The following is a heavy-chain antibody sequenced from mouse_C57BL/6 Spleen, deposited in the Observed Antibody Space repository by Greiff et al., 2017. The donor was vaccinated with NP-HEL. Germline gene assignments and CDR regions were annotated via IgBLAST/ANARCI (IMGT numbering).Heavy chain of an antibody. V-gene: IGHV1-69*01. CDR2: IDPSDSYT. J-gene: IGHJ4*01. CDR3: ARWSNYAMDY. D-gene: IGHD5-1*01. CDR1: GYTFTSYW. Sequence: QVQLQQPGAELVMPGASVKLSCKASGYTFTSYWMHWVKQRPGQGLEWIGEIDPSDSYTNYNQKFKGKSTLTVDKSSSTAYMQLSSLTYEDAAFYYCARWSNYAMDYWGQGTSVTVSS.